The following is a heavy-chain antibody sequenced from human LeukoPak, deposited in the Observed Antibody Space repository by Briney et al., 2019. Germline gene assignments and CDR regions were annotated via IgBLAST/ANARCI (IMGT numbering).Heavy chain of an antibody. CDR3: ARDGPGIAVAGPYYYYYGMDV. V-gene: IGHV3-30-3*01. CDR2: ISYDGSNK. CDR1: GFTFSSYA. D-gene: IGHD6-19*01. J-gene: IGHJ6*02. Sequence: PGGSLRLSCAASGFTFSSYAMHWVRQAPGKGLEWVAVISYDGSNKYYADSVKGRFTISRDNSKNTLYPQMNSLRAEDTAVYYCARDGPGIAVAGPYYYYYGMDVWGQGTTVTVSS.